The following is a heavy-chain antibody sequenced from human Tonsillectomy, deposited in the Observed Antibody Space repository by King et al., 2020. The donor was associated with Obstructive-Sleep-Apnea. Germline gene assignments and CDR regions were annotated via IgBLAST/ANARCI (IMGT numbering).Heavy chain of an antibody. CDR1: GFTFSSYW. V-gene: IGHV3-74*01. J-gene: IGHJ4*02. Sequence: VQLVEFGGGLVQPGGSLRLSCAASGFTFSSYWMHWVRQAPGKGLVWVSRIISDGSSTNYVDSVKGRFTISIDNAKNTLYLQMNSLRAEDTAVYYCARDRLLTGSDYWGQGTLVTVSS. CDR2: IISDGSST. CDR3: ARDRLLTGSDY. D-gene: IGHD3-9*01.